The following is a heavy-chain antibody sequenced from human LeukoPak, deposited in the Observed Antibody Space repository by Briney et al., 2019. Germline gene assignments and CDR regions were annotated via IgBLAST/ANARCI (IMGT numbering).Heavy chain of an antibody. CDR2: ISAYNGNT. CDR1: GYTFTSYG. J-gene: IGHJ6*02. V-gene: IGHV1-18*01. CDR3: ARVVIGSVVYYYYYGMDV. D-gene: IGHD2-2*01. Sequence: ASVKVSCKASGYTFTSYGISWVRQAPGQGLEWVGWISAYNGNTNYAQKLQGRVTMTTDTSTSTAYMELRSLRSDDTAVYYCARVVIGSVVYYYYYGMDVWGQGTTVTVSS.